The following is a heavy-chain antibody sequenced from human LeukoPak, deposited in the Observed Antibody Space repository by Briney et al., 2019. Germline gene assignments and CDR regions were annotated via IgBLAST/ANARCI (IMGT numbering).Heavy chain of an antibody. Sequence: ASVRVSCKPSGYTFTGYYIQWVRQAPGQGLEWMGWVNPESGGTNYAQKFRDRVTLTRDTSISSAYMELSSLRSDDTAVYYCARVWPCSNGVCPDVFEYWGQGTLVTVSS. CDR1: GYTFTGYY. J-gene: IGHJ4*02. V-gene: IGHV1-2*02. CDR3: ARVWPCSNGVCPDVFEY. D-gene: IGHD2-8*01. CDR2: VNPESGGT.